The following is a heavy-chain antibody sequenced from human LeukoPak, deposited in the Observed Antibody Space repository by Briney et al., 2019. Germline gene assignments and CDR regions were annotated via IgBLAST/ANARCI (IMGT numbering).Heavy chain of an antibody. J-gene: IGHJ4*02. CDR1: GFTFSSYS. D-gene: IGHD3-9*01. CDR3: ASLPRGYDILTGYYMGVDY. V-gene: IGHV3-21*01. Sequence: GGSLRLSCAASGFTFSSYSMNWVRQAPGKGLEWVSSISSSSYIYYADSVKGRFTISRDNAKNSLYLQMNSLRAEDTAVYYCASLPRGYDILTGYYMGVDYWGQGTLVTVSS. CDR2: ISSSSYI.